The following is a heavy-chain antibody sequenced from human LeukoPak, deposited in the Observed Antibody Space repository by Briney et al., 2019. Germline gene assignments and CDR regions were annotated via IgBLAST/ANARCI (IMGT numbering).Heavy chain of an antibody. CDR2: IYTSGST. D-gene: IGHD3-10*01. CDR3: ASSGSGDYYFDY. Sequence: SETLSLTCTVSGGSISSGSYYWSWIRQPAGKGLVWIGRIYTSGSTNYNPSLKSRVTISVDTSKNQFSLKLSSVTAADTAVYYCASSGSGDYYFDYWGQGTLVTVSS. V-gene: IGHV4-61*02. CDR1: GGSISSGSYY. J-gene: IGHJ4*02.